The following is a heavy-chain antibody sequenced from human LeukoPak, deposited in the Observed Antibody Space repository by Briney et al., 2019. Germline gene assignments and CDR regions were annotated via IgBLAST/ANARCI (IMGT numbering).Heavy chain of an antibody. CDR2: ISGNGGST. V-gene: IGHV3-64*01. CDR1: GFPFSSYT. D-gene: IGHD6-19*01. CDR3: AKGVGFSTGWYYFDS. J-gene: IGHJ4*02. Sequence: PGGSLRLSCAASGFPFSSYTIHWVRQVPGEGLEYVSAISGNGGSTYYANSVKGRFTISRDNSKNTLYLQMGSLTTEDMGVYYCAKGVGFSTGWYYFDSWGQGTLVTVSS.